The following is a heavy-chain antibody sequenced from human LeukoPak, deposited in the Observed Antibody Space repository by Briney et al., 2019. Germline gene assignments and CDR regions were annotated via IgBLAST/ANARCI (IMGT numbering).Heavy chain of an antibody. CDR3: VRGRYYYGSGNYFDY. CDR1: GGSISSGSYY. J-gene: IGHJ4*02. D-gene: IGHD3-10*01. Sequence: PSETLSLTCTVSGGSISSGSYYWSWIRQPAGKGLEWIGRIYTSGSTNYNPSLKSRVTISVDTSKNQFSLKLSSVTAADTAVYYCVRGRYYYGSGNYFDYWGQGTLVTVSS. V-gene: IGHV4-61*02. CDR2: IYTSGST.